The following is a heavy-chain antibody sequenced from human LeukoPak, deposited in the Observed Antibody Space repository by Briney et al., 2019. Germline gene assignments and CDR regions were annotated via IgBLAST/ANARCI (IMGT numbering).Heavy chain of an antibody. D-gene: IGHD4-17*01. V-gene: IGHV4-59*06. CDR1: GGSISSYY. Sequence: SETLSLTCTVSGGSISSYYWSWIRQPPGKGLEWIGYIYYSGSTYYNPSLKSRVTISVDTSKNQFSLKLSSVTAADTAVYYCARDRYGDPNHLDYWGQGTLVTVSS. CDR2: IYYSGST. J-gene: IGHJ4*02. CDR3: ARDRYGDPNHLDY.